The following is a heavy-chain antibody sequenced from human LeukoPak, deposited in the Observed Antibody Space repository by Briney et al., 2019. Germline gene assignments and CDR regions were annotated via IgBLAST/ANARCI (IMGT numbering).Heavy chain of an antibody. CDR3: ARDREEYDNWFDP. Sequence: PSETLSLTCTVSGGSISSGSYYWSWIRQPAGKGLEWIGRIYTSGSTNYNPSLKSRVTISVDTSKNQFSLKLSSVTAADTAVYYCARDREEYDNWFDPWGQGTLVTVSS. J-gene: IGHJ5*02. D-gene: IGHD6-6*01. V-gene: IGHV4-61*02. CDR1: GGSISSGSYY. CDR2: IYTSGST.